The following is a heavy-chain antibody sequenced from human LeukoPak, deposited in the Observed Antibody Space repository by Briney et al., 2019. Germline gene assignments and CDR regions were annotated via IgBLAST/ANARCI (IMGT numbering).Heavy chain of an antibody. Sequence: PGGSLRLSCAGSGFIFSNYGMHWVRQAPGKGLEWVAFIHYDGGKIYYADSLKGRFTISRDNSKNTLYLQMNSLRTEDTAVYYCAIGSFREDLWGQGTMVTVSS. V-gene: IGHV3-30*02. D-gene: IGHD3-3*01. CDR2: IHYDGGKI. CDR1: GFIFSNYG. J-gene: IGHJ3*01. CDR3: AIGSFREDL.